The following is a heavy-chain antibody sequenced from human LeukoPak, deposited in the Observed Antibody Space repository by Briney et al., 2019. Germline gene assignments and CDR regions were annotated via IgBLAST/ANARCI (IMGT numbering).Heavy chain of an antibody. CDR3: ARDFRAATHYAFDI. CDR1: GYTFTSYG. J-gene: IGHJ3*02. Sequence: GASVKVSCKASGYTFTSYGISWVRQAPGQGLEWMGWISAYNGNTNYAQKLQGRVTMTTDTSTSTAYMELRRLRSDDTAVYYCARDFRAATHYAFDIWGQGTMVTVSS. V-gene: IGHV1-18*01. D-gene: IGHD2-15*01. CDR2: ISAYNGNT.